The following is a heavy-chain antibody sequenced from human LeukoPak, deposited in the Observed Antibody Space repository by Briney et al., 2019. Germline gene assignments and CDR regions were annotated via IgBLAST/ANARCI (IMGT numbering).Heavy chain of an antibody. CDR3: ARAGDGTAARDY. D-gene: IGHD2-15*01. J-gene: IGHJ4*02. Sequence: GGSLRLSCAASGFTFSSYSMNWVRQAPGKGLEWVANINEDGSEKYYVDSVKGRFAISRDDAKNSVYLQLNSLRAEDTAVYYCARAGDGTAARDYWGQGTLVTVSS. CDR1: GFTFSSYS. V-gene: IGHV3-7*01. CDR2: INEDGSEK.